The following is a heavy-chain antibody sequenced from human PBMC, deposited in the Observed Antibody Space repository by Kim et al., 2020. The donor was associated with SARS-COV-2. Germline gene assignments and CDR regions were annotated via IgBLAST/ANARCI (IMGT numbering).Heavy chain of an antibody. V-gene: IGHV3-30*15. J-gene: IGHJ4*02. Sequence: VKGRFTIPRDNSKNTLYLQMSSLRAEDMAVYYCASERASPTIVAEDPVDYWGQGTLVTVSS. CDR3: ASERASPTIVAEDPVDY. D-gene: IGHD2-15*01.